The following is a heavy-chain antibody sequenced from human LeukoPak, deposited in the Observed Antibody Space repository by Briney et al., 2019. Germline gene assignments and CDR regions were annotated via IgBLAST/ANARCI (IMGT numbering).Heavy chain of an antibody. CDR1: GFTFSRSA. CDR2: ISYDGGNK. D-gene: IGHD6-6*01. Sequence: PGGSLRLSCAASGFTFSRSAMHWVRQAPGKGLEWVAIISYDGGNKYYTDSVKGRFTISRDNSKNTLYLQMNSLRAEDTAVYFCVGLGYSSSSVRYWGQGTLVTVSS. CDR3: VGLGYSSSSVRY. V-gene: IGHV3-30*04. J-gene: IGHJ4*02.